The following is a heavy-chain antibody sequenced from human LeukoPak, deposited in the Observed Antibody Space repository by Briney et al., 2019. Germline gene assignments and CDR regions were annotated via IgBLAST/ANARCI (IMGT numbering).Heavy chain of an antibody. V-gene: IGHV4-39*07. D-gene: IGHD1-26*01. CDR1: GGSISSSSYY. CDR3: ARAVGAKRYSYYYYMDV. Sequence: SETLSLTCTVSGGSISSSSYYWGWIRQPPGKGLEWIGSIYYSGSTNYNPSLKSRVTISVDTSKNQFSLKLSSVTAADTAVYYCARAVGAKRYSYYYYMDVWGKGTTVTISS. CDR2: IYYSGST. J-gene: IGHJ6*03.